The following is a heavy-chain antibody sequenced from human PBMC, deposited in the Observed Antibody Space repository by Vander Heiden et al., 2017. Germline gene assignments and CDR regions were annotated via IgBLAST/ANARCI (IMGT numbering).Heavy chain of an antibody. CDR2: IIPIFGTA. CDR3: ARDTTAGEGNYYGMDD. D-gene: IGHD4-17*01. J-gene: IGHJ6*02. V-gene: IGHV1-69*01. CDR1: RGTFTSYA. Sequence: QVQLVQSEAEVKRPGSSGKVACKASRGTFTSYAISRVRQAPGQGLEWMGGIIPIFGTANYAKTFQGRVTITGDESTSTAYMELSSLRSENTGVYYCARDTTAGEGNYYGMDDWGQGTTVTVSS.